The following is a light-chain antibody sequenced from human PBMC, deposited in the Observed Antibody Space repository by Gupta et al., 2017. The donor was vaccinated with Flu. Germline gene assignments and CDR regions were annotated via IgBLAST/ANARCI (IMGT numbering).Light chain of an antibody. V-gene: IGKV3-11*01. J-gene: IGKJ5*01. CDR1: QGVQNY. CDR3: QQRKNWPLIT. Sequence: EIVLTQSPATLSLSPGERATLSCRASQGVQNYLAWYQQKPGQTPRLLIYDASNRATGIPARFSGSGSGKELTLTISSGEPEDFAFYYCQQRKNWPLITFGQGTHLDIK. CDR2: DAS.